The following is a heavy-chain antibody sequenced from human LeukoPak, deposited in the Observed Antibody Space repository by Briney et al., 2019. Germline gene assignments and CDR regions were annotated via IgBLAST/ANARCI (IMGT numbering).Heavy chain of an antibody. CDR1: GFTFSSYA. J-gene: IGHJ5*02. CDR2: IDASGGST. V-gene: IGHV3-23*01. CDR3: AKGSGSGWYGWFAP. D-gene: IGHD6-19*01. Sequence: GALRLSCAASGFTFSSYAMTWVRQAPGKGLEWVSSIDASGGSTYYADSVKGRFTISRDNSKNTFFLQMNTLRAADTAVYYCAKGSGSGWYGWFAPWGQGTLVTVSS.